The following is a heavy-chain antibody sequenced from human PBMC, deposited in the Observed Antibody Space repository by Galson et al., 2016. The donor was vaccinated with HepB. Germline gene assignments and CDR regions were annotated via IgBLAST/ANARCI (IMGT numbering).Heavy chain of an antibody. Sequence: PALVKPTQTLTLTCTFSGFSLRTTGMSVSWIRQPPGKALEWLALIDWNDDKYYSTSLKTRLTISKVTSKNQVALTMTNMDPVDTATYYCARSIAVANRVNYYGMDVWGQGTTVTVSS. CDR1: GFSLRTTGMS. CDR3: ARSIAVANRVNYYGMDV. J-gene: IGHJ6*02. D-gene: IGHD6-19*01. CDR2: IDWNDDK. V-gene: IGHV2-70*01.